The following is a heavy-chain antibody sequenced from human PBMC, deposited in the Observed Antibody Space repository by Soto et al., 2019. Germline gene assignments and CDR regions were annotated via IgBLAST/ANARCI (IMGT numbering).Heavy chain of an antibody. Sequence: QVQLVQSGAEVKKPGSSVKVSCKASGGAFRDYTISWVRQAPGQGLEWMGRNIPMLGLTNYAQKFQGRVTTTADKSTSTTYMELSSLRSEDTAVYYCARPDDYGDSYGMDVWGQGTTVTVSS. J-gene: IGHJ6*02. CDR1: GGAFRDYT. V-gene: IGHV1-69*02. CDR3: ARPDDYGDSYGMDV. CDR2: NIPMLGLT. D-gene: IGHD4-17*01.